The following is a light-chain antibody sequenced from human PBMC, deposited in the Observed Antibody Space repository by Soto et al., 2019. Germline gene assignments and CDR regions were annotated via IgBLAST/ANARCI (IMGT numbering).Light chain of an antibody. CDR3: SSYTSSNTEV. J-gene: IGLJ1*01. V-gene: IGLV2-14*03. CDR1: KNDVGGYNY. CDR2: DVS. Sequence: QSVLSKPASGPGSPGQTITISRTGNKNDVGGYNYVSWYQHHPGKAPKLMIYDVSTRPSVVSNRFSGSKSGNTASLTIFGLQAEDEADYYCSSYTSSNTEVFGTGTKSPS.